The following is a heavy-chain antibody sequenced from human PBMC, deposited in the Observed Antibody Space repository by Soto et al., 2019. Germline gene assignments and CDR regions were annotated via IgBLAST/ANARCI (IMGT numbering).Heavy chain of an antibody. J-gene: IGHJ6*02. CDR2: ISAYDGYT. V-gene: IGHV1-18*01. Sequence: ASVKVSCKASGYTFTSYGIHWVRQAPGQGLEWLGWISAYDGYTNYAQILQGRVSMTTDTSTKTAYMELRSLRSDDTAMYYCARGGFYDSSGARNYYYYGMNVWGQGTTVTV. D-gene: IGHD3-22*01. CDR3: ARGGFYDSSGARNYYYYGMNV. CDR1: GYTFTSYG.